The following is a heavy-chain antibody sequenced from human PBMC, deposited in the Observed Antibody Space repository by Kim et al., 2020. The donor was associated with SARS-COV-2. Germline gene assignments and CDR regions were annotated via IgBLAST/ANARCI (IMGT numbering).Heavy chain of an antibody. CDR3: ARSRRDGYNWDAFDI. D-gene: IGHD5-12*01. CDR1: GYSFTSYW. Sequence: GESLKISCKGSGYSFTSYWIGWVRQMPGKGLEWMGIIYPGDSDTRYSPSFQGQVTISADKSISTAYLQWSSLKASDTAMYYCARSRRDGYNWDAFDIWGQGTMVTVSS. J-gene: IGHJ3*02. V-gene: IGHV5-51*01. CDR2: IYPGDSDT.